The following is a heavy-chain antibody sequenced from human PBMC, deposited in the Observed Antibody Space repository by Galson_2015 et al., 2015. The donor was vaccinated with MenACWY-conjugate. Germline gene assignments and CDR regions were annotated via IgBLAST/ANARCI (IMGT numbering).Heavy chain of an antibody. D-gene: IGHD5-18*01. CDR3: AKGGNNYGYLGPHRDYYFDY. CDR1: GFTFSSYA. Sequence: LRLSCAASGFTFSSYAMSWVRQAPGKGLEWVSGISGSGGSTYYADSVKGRFTISRDNSKNTLYLQMNSLRAEDTAVYYCAKGGNNYGYLGPHRDYYFDYWGQGTLVTVSS. J-gene: IGHJ4*02. V-gene: IGHV3-23*01. CDR2: ISGSGGST.